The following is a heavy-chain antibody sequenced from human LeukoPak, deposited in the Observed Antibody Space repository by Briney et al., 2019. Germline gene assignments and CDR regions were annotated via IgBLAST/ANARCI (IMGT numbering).Heavy chain of an antibody. Sequence: ASVKVSCKASGYTSTGYYMHWVRQAPGQGLGWMGWVNPNSGGTNYAQKFQGRVTMTRDTSISTAYMQLSRLRSDDTAVYYCAGEGEVVVAAYNYWGQGTLVTVSS. V-gene: IGHV1-2*02. J-gene: IGHJ4*02. CDR3: AGEGEVVVAAYNY. D-gene: IGHD2-15*01. CDR2: VNPNSGGT. CDR1: GYTSTGYY.